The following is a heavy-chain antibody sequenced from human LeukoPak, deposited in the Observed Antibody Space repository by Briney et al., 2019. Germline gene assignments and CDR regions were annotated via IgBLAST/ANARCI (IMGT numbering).Heavy chain of an antibody. CDR1: GFTFNTYT. D-gene: IGHD3-3*01. J-gene: IGHJ5*02. CDR2: ISGSSGII. CDR3: ARRKRITIFGVVMRHNWFDP. V-gene: IGHV3-48*01. Sequence: GGSLRLSCAASGFTFNTYTMNWVRQAPGKGLEWVSYISGSSGIIDYADSVRGRFTISRDNAKNSLYLQMNSLRAEDTAVYYCARRKRITIFGVVMRHNWFDPWGQGTLVTVSS.